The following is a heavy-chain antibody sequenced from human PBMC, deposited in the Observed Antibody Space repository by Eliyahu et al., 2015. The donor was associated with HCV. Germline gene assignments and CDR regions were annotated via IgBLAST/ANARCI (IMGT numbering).Heavy chain of an antibody. CDR1: GGSISSGDYY. CDR3: ARVLSQMTTVTTLHWFDP. Sequence: QVQLQESGPGLVKPSQTLSLTCTVSGGSISSGDYYWSWIRQPPGKGLEWIGYIYYSGSTYYNPSLKSRVTISVDTSKNQFSLKLSSVTAADTAVYYCARVLSQMTTVTTLHWFDPWGQGTLVTVSS. J-gene: IGHJ5*02. V-gene: IGHV4-30-4*01. CDR2: IYYSGST. D-gene: IGHD4-17*01.